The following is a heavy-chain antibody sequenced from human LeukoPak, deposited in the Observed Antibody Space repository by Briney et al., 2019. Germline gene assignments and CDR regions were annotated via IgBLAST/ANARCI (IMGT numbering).Heavy chain of an antibody. D-gene: IGHD3-22*01. CDR1: GFTFSSYW. CDR3: ARDNTPNDYYDSSGYYYVY. J-gene: IGHJ4*02. V-gene: IGHV3-7*01. CDR2: IKQDGSEK. Sequence: GGSLRLSCAASGFTFSSYWMSWVRQAPGKGLEWVAHIKQDGSEKYYVDSVKGRFTISRDNAKNSLYLQMNSLRAEDTAVYYCARDNTPNDYYDSSGYYYVYWGQGTLVTVSS.